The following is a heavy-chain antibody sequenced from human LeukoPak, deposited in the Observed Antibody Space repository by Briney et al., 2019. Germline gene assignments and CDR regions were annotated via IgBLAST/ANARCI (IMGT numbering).Heavy chain of an antibody. CDR1: GFTFSSYA. Sequence: TGGSLRLSCAASGFTFSSYAMHWVRQAPGKGLEWVAVISYDGSNKYYADSVKGRFTISRDNSKNTLYLQMNSLRFEDTAMYYCARNWFDPWGQGTLVTVSS. CDR2: ISYDGSNK. V-gene: IGHV3-30*01. CDR3: ARNWFDP. J-gene: IGHJ5*02.